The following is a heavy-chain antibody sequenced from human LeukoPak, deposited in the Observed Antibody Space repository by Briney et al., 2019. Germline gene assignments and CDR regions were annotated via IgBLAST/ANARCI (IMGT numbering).Heavy chain of an antibody. V-gene: IGHV4-31*03. CDR1: GGSISSGGYY. CDR3: ARGIVVVVAATPGPAFDI. D-gene: IGHD2-15*01. CDR2: IYYSGST. J-gene: IGHJ3*02. Sequence: PSETLSLTCTVSGGSISSGGYYWSWIRQHPGKGLEWIGYIYYSGSTYYNPSLKSRVTISVDTSKNQFSLKLSSVTAADTAVYYCARGIVVVVAATPGPAFDIWGQGTMVTVSS.